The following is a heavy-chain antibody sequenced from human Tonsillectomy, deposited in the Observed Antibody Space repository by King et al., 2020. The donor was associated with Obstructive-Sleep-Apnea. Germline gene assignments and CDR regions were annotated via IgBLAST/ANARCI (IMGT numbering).Heavy chain of an antibody. J-gene: IGHJ6*02. CDR3: ARVGAGIFGVVIMDYYYYGMDV. CDR2: VYYSGST. CDR1: GGSISNKNYY. V-gene: IGHV4-39*07. Sequence: PLQESGPGLVKASETLSLTCTVSGGSISNKNYYWGWIRQPPGKGLEWLGNVYYSGSTFYKASLKSRVTIVVDTSKNQFSLKLTSVTAADTAVYYCARVGAGIFGVVIMDYYYYGMDVWGQGTTVTV. D-gene: IGHD3-3*01.